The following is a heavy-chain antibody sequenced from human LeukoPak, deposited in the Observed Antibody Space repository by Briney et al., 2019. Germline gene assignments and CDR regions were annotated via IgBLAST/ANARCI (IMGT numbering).Heavy chain of an antibody. D-gene: IGHD3-3*01. CDR3: ARGHDFWSGYYLS. CDR2: INHSGST. V-gene: IGHV4-34*01. CDR1: GGSFSGYY. J-gene: IGHJ5*02. Sequence: SETLSLTCAVYGGSFSGYYWSWIRQPPGKGLEWIGEINHSGSTNYNPSLKSRVTISVDTSKSQFSLKLSSVTAADTAVYYCARGHDFWSGYYLSWGQGTLVTVSS.